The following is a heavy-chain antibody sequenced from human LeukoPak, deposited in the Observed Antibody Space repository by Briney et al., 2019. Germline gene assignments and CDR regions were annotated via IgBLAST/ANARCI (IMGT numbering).Heavy chain of an antibody. Sequence: SVKLSCKASGGTFSSYAISWVRQAPGQGLEWMGGIIPIFGTANYAQKFQGRVTITTDESTSTACMELSSLRPEDTAVYYCARGGIAARRGGAFDIWGQGTMVTVSS. CDR1: GGTFSSYA. V-gene: IGHV1-69*05. J-gene: IGHJ3*02. D-gene: IGHD6-6*01. CDR2: IIPIFGTA. CDR3: ARGGIAARRGGAFDI.